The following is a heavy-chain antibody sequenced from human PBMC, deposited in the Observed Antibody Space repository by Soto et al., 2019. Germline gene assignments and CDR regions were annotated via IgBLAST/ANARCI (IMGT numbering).Heavy chain of an antibody. CDR2: IFYSGTT. CDR1: GDSISSADYY. D-gene: IGHD1-1*01. Sequence: SETLSLTCTVSGDSISSADYYWSWIRQTPGKGLEWIGHIFYSGTTYYNPSLKSRLTISVDTSKNHFSRRLTSVTAADTGVYYCARDLWVEPELYYYGMDVWGQGTTVTVSS. J-gene: IGHJ6*02. V-gene: IGHV4-30-4*01. CDR3: ARDLWVEPELYYYGMDV.